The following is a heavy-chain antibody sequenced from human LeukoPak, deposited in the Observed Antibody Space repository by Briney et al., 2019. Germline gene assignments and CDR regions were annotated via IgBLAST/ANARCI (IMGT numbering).Heavy chain of an antibody. J-gene: IGHJ4*02. D-gene: IGHD5-18*01. CDR3: ATSRQLWLQSGPY. V-gene: IGHV1-46*01. CDR2: INPSGGST. Sequence: ASVKVSCKASGYTFTSYYMHWVRQAPGQGLEWMGIINPSGGSTGYAQKFQGRVTMTRDTSTSTVYMELSSLRSEDTAVYYCATSRQLWLQSGPYWGQGTLVTVSS. CDR1: GYTFTSYY.